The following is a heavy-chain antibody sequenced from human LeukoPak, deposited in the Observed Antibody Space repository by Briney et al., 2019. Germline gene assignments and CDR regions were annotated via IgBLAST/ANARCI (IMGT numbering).Heavy chain of an antibody. CDR1: GFTFSSYS. V-gene: IGHV3-21*04. J-gene: IGHJ4*02. D-gene: IGHD6-13*01. CDR3: AKGTSSWHEFDY. CDR2: ISSGSSYI. Sequence: GGSLRLSCAASGFTFSSYSMNWVRQAPGKGLEWVSSISSGSSYIYYADSVKGRFTISRDNAKNSLYLHMNSLRGEDTAFYYCAKGTSSWHEFDYWGQGTLVTVSS.